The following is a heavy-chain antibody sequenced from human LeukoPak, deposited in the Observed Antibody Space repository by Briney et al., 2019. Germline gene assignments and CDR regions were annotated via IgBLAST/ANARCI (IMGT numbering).Heavy chain of an antibody. J-gene: IGHJ6*02. CDR3: ARGQAVPVEFHLYYYYGMDV. CDR2: TIPIFGTA. Sequence: SVKVSCKASGGTFSSYAISWVRQAPGQGLEWMGGTIPIFGTANYAQKFQGRVTTTADESTSTAYMELSSLRSEDTAVYYCARGQAVPVEFHLYYYYGMDVWGQGTTVTVSS. CDR1: GGTFSSYA. V-gene: IGHV1-69*13. D-gene: IGHD3-10*01.